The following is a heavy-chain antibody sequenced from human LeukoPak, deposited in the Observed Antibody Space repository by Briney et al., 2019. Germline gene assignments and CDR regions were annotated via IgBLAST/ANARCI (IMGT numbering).Heavy chain of an antibody. D-gene: IGHD3-10*01. J-gene: IGHJ5*02. CDR2: IYPGDSDT. CDR1: GYSFTSYW. V-gene: IGHV5-51*01. Sequence: GESLKISCRGSGYSFTSYWIGWVRQMPGKGLEWMGIIYPGDSDTRYSPSFQGQVTISADKSISTAYLQWSSLKASDTAVYYCARRPTDYGSGSLNWFDPWGQGTLVTVSS. CDR3: ARRPTDYGSGSLNWFDP.